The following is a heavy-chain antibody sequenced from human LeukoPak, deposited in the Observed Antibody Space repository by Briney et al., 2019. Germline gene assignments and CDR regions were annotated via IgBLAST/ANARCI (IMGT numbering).Heavy chain of an antibody. CDR3: AKNGDSERWLQPKFVTH. D-gene: IGHD5-24*01. CDR2: TSYDGSNN. CDR1: GFTFSSYA. Sequence: PGGSLRLSCAASGFTFSSYAMHWVRQAPGKGLEWVAVTSYDGSNNYYADSVKGRFTMSRDNSKNTLYLQMNSLRAEDTAVYYCAKNGDSERWLQPKFVTHWGQGTLVTVSS. J-gene: IGHJ4*02. V-gene: IGHV3-30*04.